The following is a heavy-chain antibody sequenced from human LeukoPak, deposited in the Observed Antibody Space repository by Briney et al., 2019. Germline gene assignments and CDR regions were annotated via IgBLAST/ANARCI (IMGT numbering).Heavy chain of an antibody. CDR3: AVGADPGSYHFDY. Sequence: PSETLSLTCTVSGGFNSRYYWSWIRQPPGKGLEWIGYFYYSGSTNYNPSLKSRVTISVDTSRNQFSLKLSSVTAADTAVYYCAVGADPGSYHFDYWGQGTLVTVSS. CDR1: GGFNSRYY. CDR2: FYYSGST. V-gene: IGHV4-59*01. D-gene: IGHD3-10*01. J-gene: IGHJ4*02.